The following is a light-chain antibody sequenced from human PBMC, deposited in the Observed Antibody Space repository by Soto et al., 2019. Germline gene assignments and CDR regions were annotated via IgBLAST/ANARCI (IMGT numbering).Light chain of an antibody. CDR1: SSDVGSYNL. CDR3: CAYAGRSTLV. CDR2: EVT. V-gene: IGLV2-23*02. J-gene: IGLJ3*02. Sequence: QSALTQPASASGSPGQSITIFCTGTSSDVGSYNLVSWYQQHPGKAPRLLIYEVTKRPSGVSDRFSGSIFGNTASLTISELQAEDEADYYCCAYAGRSTLVFGGGTKLTVL.